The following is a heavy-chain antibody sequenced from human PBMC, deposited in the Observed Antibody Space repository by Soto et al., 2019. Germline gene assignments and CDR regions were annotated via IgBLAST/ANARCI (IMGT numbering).Heavy chain of an antibody. V-gene: IGHV4-4*07. D-gene: IGHD3-16*01. CDR1: GDSIRNYF. J-gene: IGHJ6*02. Sequence: QVQLQESGPGQVKPSETLSLTCTVTGDSIRNYFWSWIRQPAGKGLEWIGRIYTSVSSNYNPSLKSRLTMSVDTSKNQVSLNLRSVTAADTAVYYCARDPGTSMIENYYNGMDVWGRGTTVIVSS. CDR3: ARDPGTSMIENYYNGMDV. CDR2: IYTSVSS.